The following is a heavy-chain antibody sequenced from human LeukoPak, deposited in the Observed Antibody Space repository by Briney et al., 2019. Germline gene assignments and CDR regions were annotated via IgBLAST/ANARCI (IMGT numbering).Heavy chain of an antibody. CDR1: GFTFSTYG. CDR3: ARAVGPYDY. D-gene: IGHD3-10*01. J-gene: IGHJ4*02. V-gene: IGHV3-33*01. Sequence: PGRSLRLSCAAPGFTFSTYGIHWVRQAPGKGLEWVAVIWHDGSNKYYADSVKGRFTISRDNSKNTLYLQMNSLRAEDTAVYFCARAVGPYDYWGQGTLVTVSS. CDR2: IWHDGSNK.